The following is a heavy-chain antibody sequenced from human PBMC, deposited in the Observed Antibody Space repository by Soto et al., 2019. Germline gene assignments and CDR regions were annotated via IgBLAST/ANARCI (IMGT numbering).Heavy chain of an antibody. CDR2: ISYDGSNK. V-gene: IGHV3-30*18. Sequence: QVQLVESGGGVVQPGRSLRLSCAASEFTFSSYGMHWVRQAPGKGLEWVAVISYDGSNKYYADSVKGRFTISRDNSKNPLYLQMNSLRAEDTAVYYCAKDGSSSGFDYWGQGTLVTVSS. J-gene: IGHJ4*02. CDR1: EFTFSSYG. CDR3: AKDGSSSGFDY. D-gene: IGHD6-6*01.